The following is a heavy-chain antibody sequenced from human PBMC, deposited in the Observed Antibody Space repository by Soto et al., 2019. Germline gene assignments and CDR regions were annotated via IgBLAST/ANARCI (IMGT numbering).Heavy chain of an antibody. CDR2: ISNDGSST. D-gene: IGHD3-22*01. CDR3: ARDTYYYDSSDHFSADAFDI. CDR1: GFTSSSYW. Sequence: EVQLVESGGGLVQPGGSLRLSCAASGFTSSSYWIHWVRQAPGKGLVWVSRISNDGSSTNYADSVKGRFTISRDNAKNTVDLQMNCLRAEDTAVYYCARDTYYYDSSDHFSADAFDIWGQGTMVTVSS. J-gene: IGHJ3*02. V-gene: IGHV3-74*01.